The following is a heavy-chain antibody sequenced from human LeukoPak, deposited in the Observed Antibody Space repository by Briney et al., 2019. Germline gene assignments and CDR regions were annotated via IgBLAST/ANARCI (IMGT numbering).Heavy chain of an antibody. CDR1: GYTFTSYY. CDR2: INPSGGST. CDR3: ARALPHRRLMDTTMEQHWFDP. Sequence: ASVKVSCKASGYTFTSYYMHWVRQAPGQGLEWMGIINPSGGSTRYAQKFQGRVTMTRDMSTSTVYMELSSLRSEDTAVYYCARALPHRRLMDTTMEQHWFDPWGQGTLVTVSS. V-gene: IGHV1-46*01. J-gene: IGHJ5*02. D-gene: IGHD5-18*01.